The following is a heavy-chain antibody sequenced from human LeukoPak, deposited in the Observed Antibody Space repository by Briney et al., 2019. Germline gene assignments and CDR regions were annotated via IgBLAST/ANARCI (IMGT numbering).Heavy chain of an antibody. J-gene: IGHJ4*02. CDR3: ARLYGDGYGFDY. CDR2: INPNSGGT. Sequence: ASVKVSCKASGYTFTGYYMHWVRQAPGQGLEWMGWINPNSGGTNYAQKFQGRVTMTRDTSIGTAYMELSRLRSDDTAVYYCARLYGDGYGFDYWGQGTLVTVSS. D-gene: IGHD5-24*01. V-gene: IGHV1-2*02. CDR1: GYTFTGYY.